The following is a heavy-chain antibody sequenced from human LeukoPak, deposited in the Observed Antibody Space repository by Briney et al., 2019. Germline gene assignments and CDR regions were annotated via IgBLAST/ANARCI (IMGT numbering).Heavy chain of an antibody. Sequence: GGSLRLSCAACGFTFRRYWMSCVRQAPGKGLEWVANIKQDGSEKDYVDSVKGRFTISRDNAKNSLYVQMNSLRAEDTAVYYCARVFSCGESYYFEYWGQGTLVTVPS. CDR3: ARVFSCGESYYFEY. CDR2: IKQDGSEK. CDR1: GFTFRRYW. V-gene: IGHV3-7*05. D-gene: IGHD3-10*02. J-gene: IGHJ4*02.